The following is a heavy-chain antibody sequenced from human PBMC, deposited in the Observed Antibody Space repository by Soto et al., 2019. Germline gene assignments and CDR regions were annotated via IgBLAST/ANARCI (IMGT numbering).Heavy chain of an antibody. J-gene: IGHJ4*02. Sequence: GGSLRLSCAASGFTFSSYAMGWVRQAPGKGLEWVSAISGSGGSTYYADSVKGRFTISRDNSKNTLYLQMNSLRAEDTAVYYCAKDRELYSSIPNHFDYWGQGTLVTVSS. D-gene: IGHD6-13*01. CDR2: ISGSGGST. CDR1: GFTFSSYA. CDR3: AKDRELYSSIPNHFDY. V-gene: IGHV3-23*01.